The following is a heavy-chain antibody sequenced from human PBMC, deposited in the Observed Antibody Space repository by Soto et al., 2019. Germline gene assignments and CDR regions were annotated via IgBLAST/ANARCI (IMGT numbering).Heavy chain of an antibody. Sequence: SETLSLTCTVSGDSIDIYYWTWIRQPPGKGLEWIGYIHYSGSTNYNPSLKSRVIISVDMSKNQFSLKLNSVTAADTAVYYCARQPPDNNYYYYYYMDVWGKGTTVTVSS. V-gene: IGHV4-59*08. CDR1: GDSIDIYY. J-gene: IGHJ6*03. CDR2: IHYSGST. CDR3: ARQPPDNNYYYYYYMDV.